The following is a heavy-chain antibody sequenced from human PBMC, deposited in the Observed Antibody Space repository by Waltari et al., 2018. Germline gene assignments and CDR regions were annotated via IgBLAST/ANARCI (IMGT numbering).Heavy chain of an antibody. Sequence: EVQLVESGGGLVQPGGSLRLSCAASGFPFSSYEMNWVRQAPGKGLEWVSYISSSGSTIYYADSVKGRFTISRDNAKNSLYLQMNSLRAEDTAVYYCARPPGWYYGMDVWGQGTTVTVSS. J-gene: IGHJ6*02. CDR1: GFPFSSYE. CDR2: ISSSGSTI. CDR3: ARPPGWYYGMDV. V-gene: IGHV3-48*03.